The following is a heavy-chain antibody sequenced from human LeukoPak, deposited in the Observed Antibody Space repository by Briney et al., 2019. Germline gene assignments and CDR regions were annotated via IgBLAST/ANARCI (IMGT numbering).Heavy chain of an antibody. CDR3: ARECLGEYYDSSGYPNWFDP. CDR1: GGSISSYY. Sequence: PSETLSLTCTVSGGSISSYYWSWIRQPPGKGLEWIGYIYYSGSTNYNPSLKSRVTISVDTSKNQFSLKLSSVTAADTAVYYCARECLGEYYDSSGYPNWFDPWGQGTLVTVSS. J-gene: IGHJ5*02. CDR2: IYYSGST. V-gene: IGHV4-59*01. D-gene: IGHD3-22*01.